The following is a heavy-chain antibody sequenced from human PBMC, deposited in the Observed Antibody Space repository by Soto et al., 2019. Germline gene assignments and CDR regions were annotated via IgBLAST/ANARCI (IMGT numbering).Heavy chain of an antibody. CDR1: GASINNYY. CDR3: AGDTYGLDV. J-gene: IGHJ6*02. V-gene: IGHV4-59*01. CDR2: IHYSGTT. Sequence: QVQMQESGPGLVKPSETLSLTCTVSGASINNYYCNWVRQPPGKGLEWIGSIHYSGTTHYNPSLESRGTISKDAARNPFSLRLRSVTAADAAVYYCAGDTYGLDVWGQGTTVTVSS.